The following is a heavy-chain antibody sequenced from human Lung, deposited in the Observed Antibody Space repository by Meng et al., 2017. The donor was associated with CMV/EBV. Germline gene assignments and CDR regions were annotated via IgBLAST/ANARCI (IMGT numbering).Heavy chain of an antibody. CDR1: GYLFPGYY. J-gene: IGHJ3*01. V-gene: IGHV1-2*02. CDR3: ARAWGLGTVAVDL. Sequence: ASVXVSXXASGYLFPGYYIHWVRQAPGQKLEWVGWIIPNNGGTKYAQNFQGRVTMTRDTSISTAYLELSRLRSDDTAVYYCARAWGLGTVAVDLWGQGTMVTVSS. D-gene: IGHD7-27*01. CDR2: IIPNNGGT.